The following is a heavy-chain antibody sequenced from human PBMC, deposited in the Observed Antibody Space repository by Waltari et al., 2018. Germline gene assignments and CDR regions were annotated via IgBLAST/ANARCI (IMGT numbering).Heavy chain of an antibody. D-gene: IGHD3-10*01. CDR2: ISGSGGSK. Sequence: EVQLLESGGGLVQPGGSLRLSCAASGFTFSSYAMSWVRQAPGKGLEWVSAISGSGGSKDYADSVKGRFTISRDNSKNTLYLQMNSLRAEDTAVYYCAKDRMVRGVIPYYFDYWGQGTLVTVSS. CDR1: GFTFSSYA. J-gene: IGHJ4*02. V-gene: IGHV3-23*01. CDR3: AKDRMVRGVIPYYFDY.